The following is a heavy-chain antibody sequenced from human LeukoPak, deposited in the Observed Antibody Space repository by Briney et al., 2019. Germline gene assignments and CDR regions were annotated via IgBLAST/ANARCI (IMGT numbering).Heavy chain of an antibody. CDR2: IWYDGSNK. CDR3: AKDFEYFGVPAASPFDY. V-gene: IGHV3-33*06. Sequence: PGRSLRLSCAPSGFTFSSYGMHWVRQAPGKGLEWVAVIWYDGSNKYYADSVKGRFTISRDNSKNTLYLQMNSLRAEDTAVYYCAKDFEYFGVPAASPFDYWGQGTLVTVSS. D-gene: IGHD2-2*01. CDR1: GFTFSSYG. J-gene: IGHJ4*02.